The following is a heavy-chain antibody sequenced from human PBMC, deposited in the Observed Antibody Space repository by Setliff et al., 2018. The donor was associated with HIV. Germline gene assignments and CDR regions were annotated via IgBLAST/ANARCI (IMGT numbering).Heavy chain of an antibody. CDR3: GRGRGSWYNTRPYYFDL. CDR2: IYARGST. D-gene: IGHD6-13*01. V-gene: IGHV4-38-2*01. CDR1: GYAISGGYY. J-gene: IGHJ4*02. Sequence: ASETLSLTCAVSGYAISGGYYWGWIRRPPGKGLEWIGSIYARGSTYYNQSLRSRLAFSIDKPRNQFFLTLTSVTAADTAVYYCGRGRGSWYNTRPYYFDLWGQGTLVTVSS.